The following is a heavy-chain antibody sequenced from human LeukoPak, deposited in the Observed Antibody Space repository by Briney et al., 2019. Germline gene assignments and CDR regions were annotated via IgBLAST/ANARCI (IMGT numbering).Heavy chain of an antibody. CDR2: MNPNSGNT. D-gene: IGHD3-22*01. J-gene: IGHJ4*02. V-gene: IGHV1-8*01. Sequence: ASVKVSCKASGYTFTSYDINWVRKATGQGLEWMGWMNPNSGNTGYAQKFQGRVTMTGNTSISTAYMELSSLRSEDTAVYYCARGGGGYYDSSGYFDYWGQGTLVTVSS. CDR1: GYTFTSYD. CDR3: ARGGGGYYDSSGYFDY.